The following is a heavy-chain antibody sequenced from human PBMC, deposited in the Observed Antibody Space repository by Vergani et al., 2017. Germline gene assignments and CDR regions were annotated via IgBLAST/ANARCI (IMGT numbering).Heavy chain of an antibody. CDR1: GYSISSGYY. Sequence: QVQLQESGPGLVKPSETLSLTCAVSGYSISSGYYWGCIRQPPGKGLEWIGSIYHSGSTYYNPSLKSRVTISVDTSKKQFSLRLSSVTAADTAVYYCARERDFWSGYYTSSDAFDIWSQGTMVTVSS. J-gene: IGHJ3*02. V-gene: IGHV4-38-2*02. D-gene: IGHD3-3*01. CDR2: IYHSGST. CDR3: ARERDFWSGYYTSSDAFDI.